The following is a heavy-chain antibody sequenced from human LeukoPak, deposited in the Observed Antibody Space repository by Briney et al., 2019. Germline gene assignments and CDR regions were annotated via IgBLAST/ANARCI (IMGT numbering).Heavy chain of an antibody. CDR3: AKDLDIALGTRNYYYYGMDV. V-gene: IGHV3-30*18. CDR2: ISYDGSNK. CDR1: GFTFSSYG. J-gene: IGHJ6*02. D-gene: IGHD2-2*01. Sequence: GGSLRLSCAASGFTFSSYGMHWVRQAPGKGLEWVAVISYDGSNKYYADSVKGRFTISRDNSKNTLYLQMNSLRAEDTAVYYCAKDLDIALGTRNYYYYGMDVWGQGTTVTVSS.